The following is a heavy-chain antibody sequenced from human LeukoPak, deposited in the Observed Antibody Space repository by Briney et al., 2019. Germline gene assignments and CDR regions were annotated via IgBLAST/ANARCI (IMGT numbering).Heavy chain of an antibody. V-gene: IGHV3-11*01. D-gene: IGHD5-18*01. J-gene: IGHJ4*02. CDR1: AFTFSDNY. Sequence: GGSLRLSCAVSAFTFSDNYMTWIRQAPGKGLESVSYISPSGTDISYADSVKGRFTISRDNAKNSLYLQMNSLRAEDTAVYYCAKETRGYSYGWVDYWGQGTLVTVSS. CDR3: AKETRGYSYGWVDY. CDR2: ISPSGTDI.